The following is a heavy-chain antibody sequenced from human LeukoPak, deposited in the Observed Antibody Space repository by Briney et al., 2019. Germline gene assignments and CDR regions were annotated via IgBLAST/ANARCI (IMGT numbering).Heavy chain of an antibody. D-gene: IGHD2-2*01. Sequence: GGSLRLSCAASGFTFSSYAMSWVRQAAGKGLEWVSAISGSGGSTYYADSVKGRFTISRDNSKNTLYLQMNSLRAEDTAVYYCAKAGGGYCSSTSCERHPFDYWGQGTLVTVSS. J-gene: IGHJ4*02. CDR3: AKAGGGYCSSTSCERHPFDY. CDR1: GFTFSSYA. V-gene: IGHV3-23*01. CDR2: ISGSGGST.